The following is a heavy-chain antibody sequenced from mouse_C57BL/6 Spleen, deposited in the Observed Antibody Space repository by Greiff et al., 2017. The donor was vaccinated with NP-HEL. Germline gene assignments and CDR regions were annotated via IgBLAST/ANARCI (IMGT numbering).Heavy chain of an antibody. V-gene: IGHV1-52*01. CDR2: IDPSDSET. Sequence: QVQLQQPGAELVRPGSSVKLSCKASGYTFTSYWMHWVKQRPIQGLAWICNIDPSDSETHYNQKFKDKATLTVDKSSSTAYMQLSSLTSEDSAVYYCARADGYPVYAMDYWGQGTSVTVSS. J-gene: IGHJ4*01. CDR3: ARADGYPVYAMDY. CDR1: GYTFTSYW. D-gene: IGHD2-3*01.